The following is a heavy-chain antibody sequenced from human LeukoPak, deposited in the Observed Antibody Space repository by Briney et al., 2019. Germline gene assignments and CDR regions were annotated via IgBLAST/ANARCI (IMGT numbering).Heavy chain of an antibody. J-gene: IGHJ3*02. CDR3: ARDRASYGDYGGRAFDI. D-gene: IGHD4-17*01. CDR2: IIPILGIA. Sequence: ASVKVSCKASGDTFSSYAISWVRQAPGQGLEWMGRIIPILGIANYAQKFQGRVTITADKSTSTAYMELSSLRSEDTAVYYCARDRASYGDYGGRAFDIWGQGTMVTVSS. CDR1: GDTFSSYA. V-gene: IGHV1-69*04.